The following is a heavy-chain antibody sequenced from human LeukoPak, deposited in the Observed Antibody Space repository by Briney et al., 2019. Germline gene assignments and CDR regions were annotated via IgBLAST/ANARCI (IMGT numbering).Heavy chain of an antibody. CDR3: ARGYCSGGRCYSPHYYYYMDV. Sequence: PGGSLRLSCAASGFTFSSYEMNWVRQAPGKGLEWVSGISGSGVYTYYADSVKGRFTISRDNSRNTLYLQMNSLRAEDTALYYCARGYCSGGRCYSPHYYYYMDVWGKGTTVTVSS. J-gene: IGHJ6*03. V-gene: IGHV3-23*01. CDR2: ISGSGVYT. CDR1: GFTFSSYE. D-gene: IGHD2-15*01.